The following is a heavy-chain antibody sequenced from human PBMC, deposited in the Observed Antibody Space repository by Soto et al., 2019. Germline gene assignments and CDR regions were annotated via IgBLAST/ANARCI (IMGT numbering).Heavy chain of an antibody. V-gene: IGHV3-23*01. CDR1: GFTFSSFA. Sequence: GGSLILSCAASGFTFSSFAMSWVRQAPGKGLEWVSAISTSGATTYYADSVKGRFTISRDNSKNTLYLRMNTLTADDTAVYYCAKDPTVRDCSGGTCYFDYWGQGTLVPVSS. CDR3: AKDPTVRDCSGGTCYFDY. CDR2: ISTSGATT. D-gene: IGHD2-15*01. J-gene: IGHJ4*02.